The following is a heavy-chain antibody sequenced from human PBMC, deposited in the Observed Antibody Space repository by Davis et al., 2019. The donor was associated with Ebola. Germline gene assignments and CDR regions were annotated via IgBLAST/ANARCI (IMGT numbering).Heavy chain of an antibody. D-gene: IGHD6-13*01. Sequence: MPSETLSLTCGVSGGSISSSNWWSWVRQPPGKGLEWIGEIYHSGSTNYNPSLKSRVTISVDKSKNQFSLKLSSVTAADPAVDYCARAPVAGSPERWFDPWGQGTLVTVSS. J-gene: IGHJ5*02. CDR3: ARAPVAGSPERWFDP. CDR2: IYHSGST. CDR1: GGSISSSNW. V-gene: IGHV4-4*02.